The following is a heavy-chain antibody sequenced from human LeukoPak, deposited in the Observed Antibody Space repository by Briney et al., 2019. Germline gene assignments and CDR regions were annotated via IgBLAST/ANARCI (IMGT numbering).Heavy chain of an antibody. Sequence: SQTLSLTCAVFIGSFSGYYWTWIRQPPRKGRECIVEINHSVNTSYKSSLKSRVTISVDTSKDQFSLKLSSVTAADTAVYYCARGQYSGNDKVIFDNWGQGTLVTVSS. D-gene: IGHD5-12*01. V-gene: IGHV4-34*01. CDR2: INHSVNT. CDR3: ARGQYSGNDKVIFDN. CDR1: IGSFSGYY. J-gene: IGHJ4*02.